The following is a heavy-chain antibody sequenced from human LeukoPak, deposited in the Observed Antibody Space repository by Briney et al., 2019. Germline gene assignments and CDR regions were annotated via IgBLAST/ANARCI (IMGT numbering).Heavy chain of an antibody. J-gene: IGHJ4*02. V-gene: IGHV4-34*01. CDR3: AGGPQYFDSTGYPQDILTN. Sequence: SETLSLTCDVSGGSFSGYSWSWIRQPPGGGLEWIGQVHCSGSVSYNPSLRSRVTMSLDTSKSHFSLTLTSVTAADTAVYYCAGGPQYFDSTGYPQDILTNWGQGTLVTVSS. CDR2: VHCSGSV. D-gene: IGHD3-22*01. CDR1: GGSFSGYS.